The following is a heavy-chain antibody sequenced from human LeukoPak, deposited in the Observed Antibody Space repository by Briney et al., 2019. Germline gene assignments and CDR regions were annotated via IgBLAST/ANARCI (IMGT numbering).Heavy chain of an antibody. V-gene: IGHV3-7*01. Sequence: PGGSLTLSCAASGFTFSSYWMSWVRQPPGKGLEWVANIKQDGSEKYYVDSVKGRFTISRDNAKNSLYLQMNSLRAEDTAVYYCATGPGYSSSWWGQGTLVTVSS. CDR2: IKQDGSEK. CDR3: ATGPGYSSSW. J-gene: IGHJ4*02. D-gene: IGHD6-13*01. CDR1: GFTFSSYW.